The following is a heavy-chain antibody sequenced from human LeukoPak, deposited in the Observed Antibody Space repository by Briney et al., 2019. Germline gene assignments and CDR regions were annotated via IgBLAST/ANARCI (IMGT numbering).Heavy chain of an antibody. Sequence: ASVKVSYKASGYTFTGYYMHWVRQAPGQGLEWMGWINPNSGGTNYAQKFQGRVTMTRDTSISTAYMELSRLRSDDTAVYYCARLPDYGSGSYGEDYWGQGTLVTVSS. CDR1: GYTFTGYY. CDR2: INPNSGGT. V-gene: IGHV1-2*02. J-gene: IGHJ4*02. CDR3: ARLPDYGSGSYGEDY. D-gene: IGHD3-10*01.